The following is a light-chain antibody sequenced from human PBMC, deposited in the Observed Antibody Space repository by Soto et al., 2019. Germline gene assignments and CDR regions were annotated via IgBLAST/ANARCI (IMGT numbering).Light chain of an antibody. V-gene: IGLV2-8*01. Sequence: QSALTQPPSASGSPGQSVTISCTGTSSDVGGYNYVSWYQQHPGKAPKLMIYEVTKRPSGFPDRFSGSKSGNTASLTVSGLQAEDEADYYCSSHGGGNHLVFGGGTKVTVL. CDR2: EVT. CDR1: SSDVGGYNY. CDR3: SSHGGGNHLV. J-gene: IGLJ2*01.